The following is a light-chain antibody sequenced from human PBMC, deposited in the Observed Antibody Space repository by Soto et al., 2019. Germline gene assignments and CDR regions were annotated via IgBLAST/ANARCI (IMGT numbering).Light chain of an antibody. Sequence: EIVMTQSPATLSVSPGERATLSCRASQTVSSNFAWYQQKPGQAPRLLFYGASTRATGIPARFSGSGSGTEFTLTISSLQSEAFAVYYCQQYNNWPHTFGQGTNLDIK. V-gene: IGKV3-15*01. CDR1: QTVSSN. CDR3: QQYNNWPHT. J-gene: IGKJ2*01. CDR2: GAS.